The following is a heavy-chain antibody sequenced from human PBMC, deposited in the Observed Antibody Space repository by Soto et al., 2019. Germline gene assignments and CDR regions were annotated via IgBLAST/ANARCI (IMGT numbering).Heavy chain of an antibody. D-gene: IGHD2-21*02. CDR3: ARGGHVVVVTAAVDY. CDR2: VNPSGGHT. J-gene: IGHJ4*02. V-gene: IGHV1-46*01. Sequence: QVQLMQSGAEVKKPGASVKVSCKASGDTFTEYYIHWVRQAPGQGLEWMGTVNPSGGHTTYAQHFMGRVTMTRDTATSTLYMELTSLTSDDTAVYYCARGGHVVVVTAAVDYWGQGTLVTVSS. CDR1: GDTFTEYY.